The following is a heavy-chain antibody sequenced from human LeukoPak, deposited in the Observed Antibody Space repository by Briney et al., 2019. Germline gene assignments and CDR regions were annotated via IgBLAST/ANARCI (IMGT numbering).Heavy chain of an antibody. J-gene: IGHJ6*02. CDR2: ISGDGGST. V-gene: IGHV3-43*02. Sequence: GGSLRLSCAASGFTFDDYAMHWVRHAPGKGLEWVSLISGDGGSTYYADSVKGRFTISRDNSKNSLYLQMNSLRTEDTALYYCAKVNYGSGSPNFYYYYGMDVWGQGTTVTVSS. CDR1: GFTFDDYA. CDR3: AKVNYGSGSPNFYYYYGMDV. D-gene: IGHD3-10*01.